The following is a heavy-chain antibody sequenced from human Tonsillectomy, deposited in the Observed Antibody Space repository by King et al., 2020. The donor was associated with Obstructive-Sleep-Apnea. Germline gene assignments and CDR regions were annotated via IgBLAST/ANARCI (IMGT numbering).Heavy chain of an antibody. CDR1: GFTFSHYW. J-gene: IGHJ4*02. Sequence: VQLVESGGGLVQPGGSLRLSCEASGFTFSHYWMQWVRQAPGKGLVWVLHINNDGSETYYADSVRGRFAISRDNAKNTLYLQMNSLRADDTAVYYCVRDSSGWYSDWGQGTLVTVSS. D-gene: IGHD6-19*01. CDR3: VRDSSGWYSD. CDR2: INNDGSET. V-gene: IGHV3-74*02.